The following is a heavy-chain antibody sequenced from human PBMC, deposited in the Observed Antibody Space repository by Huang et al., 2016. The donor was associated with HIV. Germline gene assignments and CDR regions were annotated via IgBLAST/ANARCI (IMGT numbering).Heavy chain of an antibody. CDR3: ARGWGYYDRSGYLDY. V-gene: IGHV1-2*02. CDR2: ISPNAGGT. D-gene: IGHD3-22*01. CDR1: GYTFTADY. J-gene: IGHJ4*02. Sequence: QVQLVQSGAEVRRPGASVKVSCKASGYTFTADYIHWVRQAPGQGLDGMGWISPNAGGTNYAQKFRGRITMTSDTSINTAYMELGRLRSDDTAVYFCARGWGYYDRSGYLDYWGQGTLVTVSS.